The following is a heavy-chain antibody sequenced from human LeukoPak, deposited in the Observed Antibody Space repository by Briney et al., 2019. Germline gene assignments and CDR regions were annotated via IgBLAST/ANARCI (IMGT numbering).Heavy chain of an antibody. CDR1: GFTVSNNY. D-gene: IGHD2-2*01. CDR2: IYSGGNT. CDR3: AKAPIRYCSSTSCSYFDY. J-gene: IGHJ4*02. Sequence: RPGGSLRLSCAASGFTVSNNYMSWVRQRPGKGLEWVSVIYSGGNTYYADSVKGRFTISRDNSKNTLYLQMNSLRAEDTAVYYCAKAPIRYCSSTSCSYFDYWGQGTLVTVSS. V-gene: IGHV3-53*01.